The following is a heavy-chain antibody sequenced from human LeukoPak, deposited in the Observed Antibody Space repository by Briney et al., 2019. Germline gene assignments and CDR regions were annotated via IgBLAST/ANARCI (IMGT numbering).Heavy chain of an antibody. Sequence: PSETLSLTCAVYGGSFSGYYWSWIRQPPGKGLEWIGEINHSGSTNYNPSLKSRVTISVDTSKNQFSLKLSSVTAADTAMYYCALRSGPFDYWGQGTLVTVSS. V-gene: IGHV4-34*01. D-gene: IGHD3-3*01. CDR2: INHSGST. J-gene: IGHJ4*02. CDR3: ALRSGPFDY. CDR1: GGSFSGYY.